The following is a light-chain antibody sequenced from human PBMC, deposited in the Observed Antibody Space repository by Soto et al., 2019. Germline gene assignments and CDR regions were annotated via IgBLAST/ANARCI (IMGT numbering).Light chain of an antibody. V-gene: IGKV3-15*01. CDR3: QQYLRWPLT. Sequence: EVVMTQSPATLSVSPGERVTLSCTASQSVSGNLAWYQQKPGQAPRLLIHGASTRATDIPSRFSGSGSGTEFTLTITSLQSEDFAVYYCQQYLRWPLTFGGGTKVDIK. CDR2: GAS. CDR1: QSVSGN. J-gene: IGKJ4*01.